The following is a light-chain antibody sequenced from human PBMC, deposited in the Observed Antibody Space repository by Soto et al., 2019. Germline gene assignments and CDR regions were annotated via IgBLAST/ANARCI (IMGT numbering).Light chain of an antibody. CDR1: SSDVGGYNR. CDR2: EVS. J-gene: IGLJ2*01. Sequence: QSALTQPPSVSGSPGQSVTISCTGTSSDVGGYNRVSWYQQPPGAAPKLMISEVSNRLSGVPDRFSGSKSGNTASLIISGLQAEDEADYYCSSFSSSSTFIFGGGTKLTVL. V-gene: IGLV2-18*02. CDR3: SSFSSSSTFI.